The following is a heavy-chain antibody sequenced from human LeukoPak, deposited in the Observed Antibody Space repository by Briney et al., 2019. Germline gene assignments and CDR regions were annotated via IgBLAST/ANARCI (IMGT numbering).Heavy chain of an antibody. D-gene: IGHD5-24*01. V-gene: IGHV1-46*01. CDR3: ARDSGGMATIAYYFDY. J-gene: IGHJ4*02. CDR1: GYTFTSYY. Sequence: ASVKVSCKASGYTFTSYYMYWVRQAPGQGLEWMGIINPSGGSTSYAQKFQGRVTMTRDTSTSTVYMELSSLRSEDTAVYCCARDSGGMATIAYYFDYWGQGTLVTVSS. CDR2: INPSGGST.